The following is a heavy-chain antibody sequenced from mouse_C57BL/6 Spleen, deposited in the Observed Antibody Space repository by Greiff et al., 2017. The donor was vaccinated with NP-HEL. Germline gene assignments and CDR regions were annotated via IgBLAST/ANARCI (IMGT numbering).Heavy chain of an antibody. CDR3: AKKDYDYDGYFDV. J-gene: IGHJ1*03. V-gene: IGHV1-82*01. CDR1: GYAFSSSW. D-gene: IGHD2-4*01. Sequence: VKLQQSGPELVKPGASVKISCKASGYAFSSSWMNWVKQRPGKGLEWIGRIYPGDGDTNYNGKFKGKATLTADKSSSTAYMQLSSLTSEDSAVYFCAKKDYDYDGYFDVWGTGTTVTVSS. CDR2: IYPGDGDT.